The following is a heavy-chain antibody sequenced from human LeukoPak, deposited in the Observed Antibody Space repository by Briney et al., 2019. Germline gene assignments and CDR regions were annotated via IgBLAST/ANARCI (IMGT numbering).Heavy chain of an antibody. CDR1: GGSFSGYY. CDR2: INHSGST. Sequence: SETLSLTCAVYGGSFSGYYWSWIRQPPGKGLEWIGEINHSGSTNYNPSLKSRVTISVDTSKNQFSLKLSSVTAADTAVYYCARVLHYDFWSGYPQDWGQGTLVTVSS. V-gene: IGHV4-34*01. D-gene: IGHD3-3*01. CDR3: ARVLHYDFWSGYPQD. J-gene: IGHJ4*02.